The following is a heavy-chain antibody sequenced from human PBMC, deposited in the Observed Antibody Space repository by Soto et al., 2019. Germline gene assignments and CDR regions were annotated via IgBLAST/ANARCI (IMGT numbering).Heavy chain of an antibody. CDR2: ISYTGST. Sequence: QVQLQESGPGLVKPSQTLSLTCTVSGDSLNSGSFYWTWIRHHPEKGLEWIGFISYTGSTDQSPSLKSRVSISVDTSKNQFSLTLTSVTAADTAVYYCAGGYGYYYYYMEVWGKGTTVTVSS. J-gene: IGHJ6*03. CDR1: GDSLNSGSFY. CDR3: AGGYGYYYYYMEV. D-gene: IGHD1-20*01. V-gene: IGHV4-31*03.